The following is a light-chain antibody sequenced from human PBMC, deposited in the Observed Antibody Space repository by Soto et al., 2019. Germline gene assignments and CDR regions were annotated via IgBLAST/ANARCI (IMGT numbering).Light chain of an antibody. CDR2: GAS. V-gene: IGKV3-20*01. CDR3: LQYGSTPGT. CDR1: QSIPNSY. Sequence: EIVLTQSPGTLSLSPGERATLSCRASQSIPNSYLSWYQHKPGQAPRLLIHGASSRATGTPDRFSGSWSGTDFTLIIDRLEPEDFALYYCLQYGSTPGTFGQGTKVDLK. J-gene: IGKJ1*01.